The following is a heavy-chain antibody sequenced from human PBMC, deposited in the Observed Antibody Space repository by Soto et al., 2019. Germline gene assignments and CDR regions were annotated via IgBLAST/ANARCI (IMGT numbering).Heavy chain of an antibody. V-gene: IGHV1-69*13. J-gene: IGHJ6*02. CDR2: SIPIFGTA. D-gene: IGHD2-2*01. CDR3: ARPLSSTSCYGCYYYGMDV. CDR1: GGTFSSYG. Sequence: SGKVSCKASGGTFSSYGISWVRQAPGEGLERMGGSIPIFGTANYAQKFQGRVTITADESTSTAYMELSSLRSEDTAVYYCARPLSSTSCYGCYYYGMDVWGQGIAVTVS.